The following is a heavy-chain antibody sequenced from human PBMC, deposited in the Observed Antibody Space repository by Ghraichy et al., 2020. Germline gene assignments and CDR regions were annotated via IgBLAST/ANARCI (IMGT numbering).Heavy chain of an antibody. D-gene: IGHD1-26*01. Sequence: SETLSLTCTVAGGSMRSYYWSWIRQTPGKGLEYIGYIYYTGSTNYNPSLNSRVTVSIDTSKNQFSLKLTSVSPADTGIYYCAREDSGNYPNVLDSWGQGTLVTVSS. CDR1: GGSMRSYY. J-gene: IGHJ4*02. CDR2: IYYTGST. V-gene: IGHV4-59*01. CDR3: AREDSGNYPNVLDS.